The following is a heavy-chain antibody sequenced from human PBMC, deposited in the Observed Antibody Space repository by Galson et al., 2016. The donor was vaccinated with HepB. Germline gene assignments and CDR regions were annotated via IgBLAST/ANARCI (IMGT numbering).Heavy chain of an antibody. CDR3: ARGGNYFDYYYYGMDV. D-gene: IGHD2/OR15-2a*01. CDR2: ISNDGNNK. CDR1: GFTFNTYG. J-gene: IGHJ6*02. Sequence: SLRLSCAVSGFTFNTYGMHWVRQAPGKGLDWVAVISNDGNNKYYADSVKGRFTISRDNSKNTLYLQMNSRRAEDTAVYYCARGGNYFDYYYYGMDVWGQGTTVTVSS. V-gene: IGHV3-30*03.